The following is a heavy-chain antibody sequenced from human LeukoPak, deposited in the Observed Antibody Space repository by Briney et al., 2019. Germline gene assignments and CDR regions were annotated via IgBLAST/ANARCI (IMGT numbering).Heavy chain of an antibody. J-gene: IGHJ5*02. CDR1: GASFSGYY. CDR3: ARGLRGYSYGYRRNWFDP. D-gene: IGHD5-18*01. V-gene: IGHV4-34*01. Sequence: SETLSLTCAVYGASFSGYYWSWIRQPPGKGLEWIGEINHSGSTNYNPSLKSRVTISVDTSKNQFSLKLSSVTAADTAVYYCARGLRGYSYGYRRNWFDPWGQGTLVTVSS. CDR2: INHSGST.